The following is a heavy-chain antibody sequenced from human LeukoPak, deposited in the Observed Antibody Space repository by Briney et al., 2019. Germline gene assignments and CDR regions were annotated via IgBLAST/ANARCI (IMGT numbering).Heavy chain of an antibody. D-gene: IGHD6-13*01. J-gene: IGHJ4*02. Sequence: SETLSLTCAVYGGSFSGYYWSWIRQPPGKGLEWIGEINHSGSTNYNPSLKSRVTITVDTSKNQFSLKLSSVTAADTTVYYCARGKRGYSSSWYDYWGQGTLVTVSS. CDR2: INHSGST. V-gene: IGHV4-34*01. CDR1: GGSFSGYY. CDR3: ARGKRGYSSSWYDY.